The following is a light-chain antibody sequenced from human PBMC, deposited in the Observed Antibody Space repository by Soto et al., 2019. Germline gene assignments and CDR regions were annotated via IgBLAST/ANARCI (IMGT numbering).Light chain of an antibody. V-gene: IGKV3-20*01. J-gene: IGKJ1*01. CDR1: QTVRNNY. CDR3: QQYDNSPWT. CDR2: GAS. Sequence: EIVMTQSPATLSVSPGERATLSCRASQTVRNNYLAWYQQKPGQAPRLLIYGASSRATGIPDRFSGSGSGTDFTLTISGLEPEDFAVYYCQQYDNSPWTFGQGTKVDIK.